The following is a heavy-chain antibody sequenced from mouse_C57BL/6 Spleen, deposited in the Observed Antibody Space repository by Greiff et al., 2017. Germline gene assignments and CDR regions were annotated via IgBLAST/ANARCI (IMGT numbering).Heavy chain of an antibody. J-gene: IGHJ4*01. V-gene: IGHV1-80*01. CDR1: GYAFSSYW. Sequence: VQLQQSGAELVKPGASVKISCKASGYAFSSYWMNWVKQRPGKGLEWIGQIYPGDGDTNYNGKFKGKATLTADKSSSTAYMQLSSLTSEDSAVYFCARREIYYGNYDYFDYWGQGTSVTVSS. CDR3: ARREIYYGNYDYFDY. CDR2: IYPGDGDT. D-gene: IGHD2-1*01.